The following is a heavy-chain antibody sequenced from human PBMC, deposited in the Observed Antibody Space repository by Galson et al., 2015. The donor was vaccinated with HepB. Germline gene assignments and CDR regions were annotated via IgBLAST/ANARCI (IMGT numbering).Heavy chain of an antibody. CDR1: GGTFSSYA. V-gene: IGHV1-69*13. CDR3: ARAVGATTHWDY. D-gene: IGHD1-26*01. Sequence: SVKVSCKASGGTFSSYAISWVRQAPGQGLEWMGGIIPIFGTANYAQKFQGRVTITADESTSTAYMELSSLRSEDTAVYYCARAVGATTHWDYWGQGTLVTVSS. CDR2: IIPIFGTA. J-gene: IGHJ4*02.